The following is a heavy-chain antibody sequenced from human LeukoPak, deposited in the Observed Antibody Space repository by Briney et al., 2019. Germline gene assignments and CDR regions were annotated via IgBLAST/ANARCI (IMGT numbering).Heavy chain of an antibody. J-gene: IGHJ4*02. D-gene: IGHD2-2*01. CDR2: INPIGGTT. CDR3: ARGRGKGVPAARRGTTDY. V-gene: IGHV1-46*01. Sequence: GASVKVSCKTSGYTFTSYYTHWMQQAPGQGLEWMGIINPIGGTTDYSQKFQGRVTMTRDTSTSAVYMELSSLSPEDTAVYYCARGRGKGVPAARRGTTDYWGQGTLVTVSS. CDR1: GYTFTSYY.